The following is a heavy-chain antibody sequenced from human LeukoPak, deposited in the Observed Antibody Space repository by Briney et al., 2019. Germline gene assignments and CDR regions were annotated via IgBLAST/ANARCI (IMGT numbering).Heavy chain of an antibody. CDR2: INTNTGNP. D-gene: IGHD3-16*02. CDR1: GYTFTSYA. V-gene: IGHV7-4-1*02. Sequence: ASVKVSCKASGYTFTSYAMNWVRQAPGQGLEWMGWINTNTGNPTYAQGFTGRFVFSLDTSVSTAYLQISSLKAEDTAVYYCARGSFDYVWGSYRPMWDFDYWGQGTLVTVSS. J-gene: IGHJ4*02. CDR3: ARGSFDYVWGSYRPMWDFDY.